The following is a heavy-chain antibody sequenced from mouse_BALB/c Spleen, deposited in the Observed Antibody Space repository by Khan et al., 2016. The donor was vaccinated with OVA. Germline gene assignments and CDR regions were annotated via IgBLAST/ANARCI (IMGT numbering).Heavy chain of an antibody. J-gene: IGHJ4*01. V-gene: IGHV2-6-4*01. CDR3: ASAYYRDDGYYAMDY. D-gene: IGHD2-14*01. CDR2: IWGGGGT. Sequence: QVQLQQSGPGLVAPSQSLSITCTVSGFSLSRYNIHWVRQPPGKGLEWLGMIWGGGGTDYNSTLKSRLSIRKDNSKSQVLLKMYSLQTDDTAMYYCASAYYRDDGYYAMDYWGQGTSVTVSS. CDR1: GFSLSRYN.